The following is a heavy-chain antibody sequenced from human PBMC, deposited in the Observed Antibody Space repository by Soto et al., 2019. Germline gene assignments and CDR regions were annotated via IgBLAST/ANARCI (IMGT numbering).Heavy chain of an antibody. J-gene: IGHJ4*02. CDR3: AKRGVGFDFEY. V-gene: IGHV3-23*01. CDR2: ISGSGDST. D-gene: IGHD1-26*01. Sequence: EVQLLESGGGLVQPGGSLRLSCAASGFTFSSYAMSWVRQAPGKGLEWVSAISGSGDSTYYADSVKGRFTISRDNSKNTLYLPMNSLRAEDTAVYYCAKRGVGFDFEYWGQGTLVTVSS. CDR1: GFTFSSYA.